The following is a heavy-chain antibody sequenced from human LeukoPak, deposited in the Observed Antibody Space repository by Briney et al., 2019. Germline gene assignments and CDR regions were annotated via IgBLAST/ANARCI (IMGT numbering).Heavy chain of an antibody. V-gene: IGHV4-59*01. CDR3: ATGSGSYPHN. CDR2: IFYSGST. CDR1: GGSISNYY. J-gene: IGHJ4*02. Sequence: PSETLSLTCTVSGGSISNYYWSWIRQPPGKGLEWIGYIFYSGSTDYNPSLKSRVTISIDTSKNQFSLKLSSVTAADTAVYYCATGSGSYPHNWGQGTLVTVSS. D-gene: IGHD3-10*01.